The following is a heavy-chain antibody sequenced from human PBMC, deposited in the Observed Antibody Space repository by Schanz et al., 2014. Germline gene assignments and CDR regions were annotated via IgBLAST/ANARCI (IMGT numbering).Heavy chain of an antibody. J-gene: IGHJ4*02. CDR2: ISVYNHNK. D-gene: IGHD3-16*02. Sequence: QVQVVQSGAELKKPGATVKVSCKASGYTFTSYGISWVRQAPGQGLEWMGWISVYNHNKEYDQKFQGRVTMATDTSTSTAYRALTDLRSDDTAVYYCARDRRVFDRDDLYYFDSWGQGTLVTVSS. V-gene: IGHV1-18*01. CDR1: GYTFTSYG. CDR3: ARDRRVFDRDDLYYFDS.